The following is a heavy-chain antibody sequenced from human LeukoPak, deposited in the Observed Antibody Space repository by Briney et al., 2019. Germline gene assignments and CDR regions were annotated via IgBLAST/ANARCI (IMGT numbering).Heavy chain of an antibody. J-gene: IGHJ4*02. CDR1: GYTFTNYY. CDR3: ARDLLWFGELWEYYFDY. CDR2: INPNSGGT. D-gene: IGHD3-10*01. V-gene: IGHV1-2*02. Sequence: ASVKVSCKASGYTFTNYYMHWVRQAPRKGLEWMGWINPNSGGTNYAQKFQGRVTMTRDTSISTAYMELSRLRSDDTAVYYCARDLLWFGELWEYYFDYWGQGTLVTVSS.